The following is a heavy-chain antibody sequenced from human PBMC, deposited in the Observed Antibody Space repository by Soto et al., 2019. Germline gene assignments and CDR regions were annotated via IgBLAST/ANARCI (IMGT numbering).Heavy chain of an antibody. V-gene: IGHV1-18*01. Sequence: QVHLLQSGPEIKKPGASDKVSCKASGFSLSDDGINWRRQAPGQGLDWVGWISPYIDNTNYAQKFKHRVTLTPDTSTSTAYMELRILRSDDTAVYYCATSEVPASMGGLFATCGQGTLVTVSA. CDR1: GFSLSDDG. J-gene: IGHJ5*02. CDR3: ATSEVPASMGGLFAT. CDR2: ISPYIDNT. D-gene: IGHD2-2*01.